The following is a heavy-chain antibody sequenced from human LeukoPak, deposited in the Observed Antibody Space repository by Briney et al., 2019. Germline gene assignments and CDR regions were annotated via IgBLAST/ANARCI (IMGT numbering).Heavy chain of an antibody. CDR1: SGSVSTGSYY. Sequence: SETLSLTCTVSSGSVSTGSYYWSWIRQPAGKGLEWIGRIYTSGSTNYNPSLKSRVTISVDTSKNQFSLKLSSVTAADTAVYYCAISQGRFGEFNPDYWGQGTLVTVSS. D-gene: IGHD3-10*01. CDR2: IYTSGST. V-gene: IGHV4-61*02. J-gene: IGHJ4*02. CDR3: AISQGRFGEFNPDY.